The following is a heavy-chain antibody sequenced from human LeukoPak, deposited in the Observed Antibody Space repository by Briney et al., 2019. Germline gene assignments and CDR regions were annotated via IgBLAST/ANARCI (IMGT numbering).Heavy chain of an antibody. Sequence: SEALSLTCTVSGGSISSYYWSWIRQPPGKGLEWIGYIYYSGSTNYNPSLKSRVTISVDTSKNQLSLKLSSVTAADTAVYYCARGRGYSGYDFGYWGQGTLVTVSS. CDR1: GGSISSYY. CDR3: ARGRGYSGYDFGY. CDR2: IYYSGST. V-gene: IGHV4-59*12. J-gene: IGHJ4*02. D-gene: IGHD5-12*01.